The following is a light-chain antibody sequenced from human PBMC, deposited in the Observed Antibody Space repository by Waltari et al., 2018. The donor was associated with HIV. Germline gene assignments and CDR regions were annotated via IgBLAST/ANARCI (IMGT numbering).Light chain of an antibody. CDR2: GAS. V-gene: IGKV4-1*01. CDR1: QSISPRHNNENY. J-gene: IGKJ2*01. Sequence: DIVMTQSPHSLAVSLGERATINCKSRQSISPRHNNENYLYWYQQKPGQPPKLLLSGASTRESAAPDRFSGSGSGTDFTLTINNLQAEDVAVYYCQQYLGIPYTFGQGTKLELK. CDR3: QQYLGIPYT.